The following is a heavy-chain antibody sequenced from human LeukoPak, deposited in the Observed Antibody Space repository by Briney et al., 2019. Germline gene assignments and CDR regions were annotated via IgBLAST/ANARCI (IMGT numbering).Heavy chain of an antibody. CDR1: GFRFSSYW. J-gene: IGHJ4*02. CDR3: ARSGSRTNFDY. CDR2: IYPDDSDT. V-gene: IGHV5-51*01. Sequence: GESLKISCKGSGFRFSSYWIGWVRQMPGKGLERMGIIYPDDSDTRYSPSFQGQVTVSADKSISTAYLQWSSLKASDTAMYYCARSGSRTNFDYWGQGTLVTVSS. D-gene: IGHD1-26*01.